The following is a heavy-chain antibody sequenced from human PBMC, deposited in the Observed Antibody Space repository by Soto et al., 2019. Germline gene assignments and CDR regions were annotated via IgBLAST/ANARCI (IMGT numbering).Heavy chain of an antibody. J-gene: IGHJ6*02. CDR3: AATTYYYDSSGYRGDYYGMDV. D-gene: IGHD3-22*01. CDR1: GYTLTELS. Sequence: ASVKVSCKVSGYTLTELSMHWVRQAPGKGLEWMGGFDPEDGETIYAQKFQGRVTMTEDTSTDTAYMELSSLRSEDTAVYYCAATTYYYDSSGYRGDYYGMDVWGQGTTVTVS. V-gene: IGHV1-24*01. CDR2: FDPEDGET.